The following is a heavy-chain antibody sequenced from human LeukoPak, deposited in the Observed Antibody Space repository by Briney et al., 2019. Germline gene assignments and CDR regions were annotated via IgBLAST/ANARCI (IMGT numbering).Heavy chain of an antibody. J-gene: IGHJ4*02. Sequence: GGSLRLSCAASGFTFSSYSMNWVRQAPGKGLEWVSSISSSSYIYYADSVKGRFTISRDNAKNSLYLQMNSLRAEDTAVYYCARTHSGSYLVDYWGQGTLVTVSS. CDR2: ISSSSYI. CDR1: GFTFSSYS. V-gene: IGHV3-21*01. CDR3: ARTHSGSYLVDY. D-gene: IGHD1-26*01.